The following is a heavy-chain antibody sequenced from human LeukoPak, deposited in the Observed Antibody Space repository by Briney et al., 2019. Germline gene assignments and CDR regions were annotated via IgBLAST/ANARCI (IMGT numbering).Heavy chain of an antibody. J-gene: IGHJ4*02. D-gene: IGHD3-10*01. V-gene: IGHV3-23*01. CDR3: AKDHYYGSGSYYNTLDY. CDR2: ISGSGGST. CDR1: GFTFSSYA. Sequence: GGSLRLSCAASGFTFSSYAMSLVRQAPGKGLEWVSAISGSGGSTYYADSVKGRFTISRDNSKNTLYLQMNSLRAEDTAVYYCAKDHYYGSGSYYNTLDYWGQGTLVTVPS.